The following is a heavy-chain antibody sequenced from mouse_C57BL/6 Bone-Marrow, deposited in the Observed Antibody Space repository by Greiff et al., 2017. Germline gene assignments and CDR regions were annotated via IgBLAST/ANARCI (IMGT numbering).Heavy chain of an antibody. CDR1: GYTFTDYN. V-gene: IGHV1-19*01. D-gene: IGHD2-4*01. Sequence: EVKLQESGPVLVKPGASVKMSCKASGYTFTDYNMNWVKHSHGKSLEWIGVINTYNGGTRSNQKFNGKDTLTFDKSSITAYMELNILTSEYSAVYYFTRELPLYYDYDGYYWGQGTTLTVSS. CDR3: TRELPLYYDYDGYY. J-gene: IGHJ2*01. CDR2: INTYNGGT.